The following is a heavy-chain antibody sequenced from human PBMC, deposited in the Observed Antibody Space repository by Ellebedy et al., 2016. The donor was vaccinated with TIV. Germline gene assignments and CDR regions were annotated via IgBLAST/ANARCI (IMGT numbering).Heavy chain of an antibody. Sequence: GGSLRLXXAASGFTFSSYGMHWVRQAPGKGLEWVAVISYDGSNKYYADSVKGRFTISRDNSKNTLYLQMNSLRAEDTAVYYCAKDRRSSGWSGYYYYYYMDVWGKGTTVTVSS. CDR3: AKDRRSSGWSGYYYYYYMDV. D-gene: IGHD6-19*01. V-gene: IGHV3-30*18. CDR1: GFTFSSYG. CDR2: ISYDGSNK. J-gene: IGHJ6*03.